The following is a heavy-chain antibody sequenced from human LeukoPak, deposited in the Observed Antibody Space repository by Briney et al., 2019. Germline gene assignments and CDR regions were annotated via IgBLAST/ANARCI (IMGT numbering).Heavy chain of an antibody. Sequence: GGSLRLSCAASGFTFSNAWMSWVRQAPGKGLEWVGRIKSKTDGGTTDYAAPVKGRFTISRDDSKNTLYLQMNSLKTEDTAVYYCTTDSLKLRYHLDLWGQGTLVTVSS. CDR2: IKSKTDGGTT. V-gene: IGHV3-15*01. CDR1: GFTFSNAW. J-gene: IGHJ5*02. CDR3: TTDSLKLRYHLDL. D-gene: IGHD3-9*01.